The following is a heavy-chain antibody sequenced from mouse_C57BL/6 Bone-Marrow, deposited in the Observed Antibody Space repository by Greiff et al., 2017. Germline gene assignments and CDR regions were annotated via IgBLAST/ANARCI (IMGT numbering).Heavy chain of an antibody. CDR2: IYPRSGNT. J-gene: IGHJ1*03. CDR1: GYTFTSYG. Sequence: VQLVESGAELARPGASVKLSCKASGYTFTSYGISWVKQRTGQGLEWIGEIYPRSGNTYYNEKFKGKATLTADKSSSTAYVELRSLTSEDSAVYFCARSYCGSWCFDVWGTGTTVTVSA. D-gene: IGHD2-10*01. V-gene: IGHV1-81*01. CDR3: ARSYCGSWCFDV.